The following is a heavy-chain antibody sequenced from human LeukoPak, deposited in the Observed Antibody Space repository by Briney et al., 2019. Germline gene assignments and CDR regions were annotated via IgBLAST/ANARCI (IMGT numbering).Heavy chain of an antibody. D-gene: IGHD1-26*01. Sequence: GASVKVSCKASGYTFTSYYMHWVRQAPGQGLEWMGVINPSGGSTNYAQKFQGRVTMTRDTSTSTVYLELSSLRSEDTAVYYCAGVLVGAIGNYFDYWGQGTLVTVSS. V-gene: IGHV1-46*01. CDR3: AGVLVGAIGNYFDY. J-gene: IGHJ4*02. CDR1: GYTFTSYY. CDR2: INPSGGST.